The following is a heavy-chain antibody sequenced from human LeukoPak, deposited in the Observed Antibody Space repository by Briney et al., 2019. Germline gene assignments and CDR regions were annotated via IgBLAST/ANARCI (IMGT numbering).Heavy chain of an antibody. J-gene: IGHJ4*02. CDR3: ASTMVRGVMFDY. V-gene: IGHV4-30-2*01. CDR2: IYHSGST. CDR1: GGSISSGGYY. D-gene: IGHD3-10*01. Sequence: SQTLSLTCAVSGGSISSGGYYWSWIRQPPGKGLEWIGYIYHSGSTYYNPSLKSRVTISVDRSKNQFSLKLSSVTAADTAVYYCASTMVRGVMFDYWGQGTLVTVSS.